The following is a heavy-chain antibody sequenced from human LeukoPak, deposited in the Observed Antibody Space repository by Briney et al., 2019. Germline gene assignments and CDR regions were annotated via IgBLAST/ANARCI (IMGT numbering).Heavy chain of an antibody. J-gene: IGHJ4*02. V-gene: IGHV4-39*02. CDR3: TKDFGNHRTDC. CDR2: VYYSGTT. CDR1: GGSISNSGFY. D-gene: IGHD1-14*01. Sequence: PSETLSLTCTVSGGSISNSGFYWGWIRQTPGKGLEWIGSVYYSGTTYYHPSLESRATVSVDTSKNQFSLKLSPVTAADTAVYYCTKDFGNHRTDCWGQGTLVTVSS.